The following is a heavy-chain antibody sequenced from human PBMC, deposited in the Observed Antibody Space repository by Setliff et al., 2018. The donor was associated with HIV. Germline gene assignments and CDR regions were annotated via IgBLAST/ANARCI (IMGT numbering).Heavy chain of an antibody. CDR3: TTGGDWGPLRFDY. D-gene: IGHD7-27*01. CDR2: IKSKTDGGTT. CDR1: GFIFKNAW. V-gene: IGHV3-15*01. J-gene: IGHJ4*02. Sequence: PGGSLRLSCAASGFIFKNAWMSWVRQAPGKGLEWVGRIKSKTDGGTTDYAAPVKGRFTISRDDSKNTMYLQMSSLKTEDTAVYYCTTGGDWGPLRFDYWGQGMLVTV.